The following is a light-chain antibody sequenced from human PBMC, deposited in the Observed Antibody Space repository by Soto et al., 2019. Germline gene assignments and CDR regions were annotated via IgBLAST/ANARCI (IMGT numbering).Light chain of an antibody. J-gene: IGKJ1*01. CDR3: QQYGSSPQT. Sequence: EIVLTQSPGTLSLSPGQRATLSCRASQSVNSNYLSWFQQKPGQAPRLLIYGASTRATGIPDRFSGSGAGTDFTLTISILEPEDFAVYYCQQYGSSPQTFGQGTKVEIK. V-gene: IGKV3-20*01. CDR1: QSVNSNY. CDR2: GAS.